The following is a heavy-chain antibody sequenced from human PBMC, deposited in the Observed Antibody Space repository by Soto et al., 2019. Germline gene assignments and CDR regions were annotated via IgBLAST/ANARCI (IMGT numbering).Heavy chain of an antibody. Sequence: VASVKVSCKASGGTFSSYAISWVRQAPGQGLEWMGGIIPIFGTANYAQKFQGRVTTTADESTSTAYMELSSLRSEDTAVYYCARDLLDLGVVPAAIPSYYYYGMDVWGQGTTVTVSS. V-gene: IGHV1-69*13. CDR1: GGTFSSYA. CDR2: IIPIFGTA. J-gene: IGHJ6*02. CDR3: ARDLLDLGVVPAAIPSYYYYGMDV. D-gene: IGHD2-2*01.